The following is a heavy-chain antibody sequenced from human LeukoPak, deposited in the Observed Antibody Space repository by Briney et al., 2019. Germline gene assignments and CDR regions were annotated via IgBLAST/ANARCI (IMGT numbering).Heavy chain of an antibody. J-gene: IGHJ6*03. Sequence: GGSLRLSCAASGFTFSSYIMNWVRQAPGKGLEWVSYISSSSTIYYADSVKGRFTISRDNARNSLYLQMNSLRAEDTAKYYCARDGEGGSSTSWRFYYYMDVWGKGTTVTVSS. V-gene: IGHV3-48*04. CDR1: GFTFSSYI. D-gene: IGHD2-2*01. CDR3: ARDGEGGSSTSWRFYYYMDV. CDR2: ISSSSTI.